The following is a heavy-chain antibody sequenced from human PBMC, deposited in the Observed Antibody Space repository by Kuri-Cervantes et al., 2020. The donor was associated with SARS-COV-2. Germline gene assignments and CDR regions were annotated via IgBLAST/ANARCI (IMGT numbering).Heavy chain of an antibody. CDR1: GGTFSSYA. CDR3: AREGGSGNPGAGEV. Sequence: SVKVSCKASGGTFSSYAISWVRQAPGQGLEWMGGIIPIFGTANYAQKFQGRVTITADESTSTVYMERSSLSSVDTAVYYCAREGGSGNPGAGEVWGQGTLVTVSS. D-gene: IGHD3-3*01. J-gene: IGHJ4*02. V-gene: IGHV1-69*13. CDR2: IIPIFGTA.